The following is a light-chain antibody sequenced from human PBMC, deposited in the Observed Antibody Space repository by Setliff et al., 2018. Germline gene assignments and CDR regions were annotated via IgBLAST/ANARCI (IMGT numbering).Light chain of an antibody. Sequence: QSVLTQPPSASGTPGQRVTISCSGSNSNIGSNIVNWYQQVPGTAPKLLIYSDYQRLSGVPDRFSGSKSGTSASLAISGLQSEDEADYYCCSYAGIYTFVFGSGTKVTV. V-gene: IGLV1-44*01. CDR2: SDY. CDR1: NSNIGSNI. CDR3: CSYAGIYTFV. J-gene: IGLJ1*01.